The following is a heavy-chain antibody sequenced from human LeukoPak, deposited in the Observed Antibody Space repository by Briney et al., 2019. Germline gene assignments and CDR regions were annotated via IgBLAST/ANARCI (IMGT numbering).Heavy chain of an antibody. CDR1: GFTFSSYA. CDR3: AKADYGDYVGFDY. D-gene: IGHD4-17*01. J-gene: IGHJ4*02. Sequence: PGGSLRLSCAASGFTFSSYAMHWVRQAPGKGLEWVAVISYDGSNKYYADSVKGRFTISRDNSKNTLYLQMNSLRAEDTAVYYCAKADYGDYVGFDYWGQGTLVTVSS. V-gene: IGHV3-30-3*01. CDR2: ISYDGSNK.